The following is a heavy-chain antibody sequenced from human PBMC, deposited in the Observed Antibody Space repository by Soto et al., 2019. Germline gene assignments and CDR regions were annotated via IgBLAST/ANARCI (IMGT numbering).Heavy chain of an antibody. CDR3: AHRVLRTVFGLVTTTAIYFDF. CDR2: IYWDDDK. D-gene: IGHD3-3*01. J-gene: IGHJ4*02. V-gene: IGHV2-5*02. CDR1: GFSLTTSGVG. Sequence: QITLNESGPTVVRPTETLTLTCRFSGFSLTTSGVGVGWIRQSPGKAPEWLALIYWDDDKRYSASLKSRLTITKDTSKNPVVLTVSDLDSTDTATYYCAHRVLRTVFGLVTTTAIYFDFWGQGTPVAVSS.